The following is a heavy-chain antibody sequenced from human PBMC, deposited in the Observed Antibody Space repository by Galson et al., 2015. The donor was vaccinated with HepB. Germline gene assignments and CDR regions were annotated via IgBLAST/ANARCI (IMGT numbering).Heavy chain of an antibody. D-gene: IGHD4-23*01. CDR1: GFDFSTYW. Sequence: SLRLSCAASGFDFSTYWMSWVRQRPGKGLEWVATIKQDGSEEYYVDSLKGRFNTSRDNAKNSLDLQMNSLRVEDTAFYYCARDGWLLSYYLDYWGQGTLVTVSS. CDR3: ARDGWLLSYYLDY. J-gene: IGHJ4*02. CDR2: IKQDGSEE. V-gene: IGHV3-7*03.